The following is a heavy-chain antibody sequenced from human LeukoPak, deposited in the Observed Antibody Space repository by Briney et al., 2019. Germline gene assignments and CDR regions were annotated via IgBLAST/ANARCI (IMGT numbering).Heavy chain of an antibody. CDR2: IDTSGNT. J-gene: IGHJ6*03. CDR3: AREVSSGYYYYYMDV. CDR1: GGSISSYY. Sequence: SETLSLTCTVSGGSISSYYWSWIRQPAGKGLEWIGRIDTSGNTNYKPSLKSRVTISVDTSKNQFSLKLSSVTAADTAVYYCAREVSSGYYYYYMDVWGKGTTVTISS. D-gene: IGHD6-19*01. V-gene: IGHV4-4*07.